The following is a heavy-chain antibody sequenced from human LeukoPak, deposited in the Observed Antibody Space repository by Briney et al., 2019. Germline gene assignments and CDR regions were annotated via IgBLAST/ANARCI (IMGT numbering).Heavy chain of an antibody. D-gene: IGHD6-19*01. J-gene: IGHJ4*02. CDR3: ARGGWSLDY. CDR1: GGSISSYY. Sequence: SETLSLTCTVSGGSISSYYWSWIRQPPGKGLEWIGYIYYSGSTNYNPSLKSRVTISVDTSKNQFSLKLSSVTAADTAVYYCARGGWSLDYWGQGTLVTVSS. CDR2: IYYSGST. V-gene: IGHV4-59*01.